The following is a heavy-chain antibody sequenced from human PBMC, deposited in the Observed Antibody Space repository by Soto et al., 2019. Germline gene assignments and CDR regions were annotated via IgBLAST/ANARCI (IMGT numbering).Heavy chain of an antibody. D-gene: IGHD3-16*01. CDR1: GFTFNFYS. CDR2: ISPSGGFI. J-gene: IGHJ6*03. CDR3: ARVGRHGGGPAYYYYRGV. Sequence: EVQLVESGGGLVKPGGSLRLSCAASGFTFNFYSLNWVRQAPGKGLEWVSSISPSGGFISYADSVKGRFTLSKDNAKNSLYLEMRSLRAEDTAVYFCARVGRHGGGPAYYYYRGVWGKGTTVTVSS. V-gene: IGHV3-21*02.